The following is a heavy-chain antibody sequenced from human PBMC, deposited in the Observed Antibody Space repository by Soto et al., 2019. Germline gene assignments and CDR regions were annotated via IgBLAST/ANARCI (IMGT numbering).Heavy chain of an antibody. D-gene: IGHD5-12*01. CDR1: GYTFTSYD. Sequence: QVQLVQSGAEVKKPGASVKVSCKASGYTFTSYDINWVRQATGQGLEWMGWMNPNSGNTGYAQKFQGRVTMSRNTSISTAYMELSSLRSEDTAVYYCAMGLRLPNWFDPWGQGTLVTVSS. CDR2: MNPNSGNT. V-gene: IGHV1-8*01. CDR3: AMGLRLPNWFDP. J-gene: IGHJ5*02.